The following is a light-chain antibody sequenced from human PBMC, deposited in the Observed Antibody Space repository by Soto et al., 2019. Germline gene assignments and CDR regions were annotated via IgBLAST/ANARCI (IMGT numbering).Light chain of an antibody. V-gene: IGKV3-20*01. J-gene: IGKJ1*01. Sequence: EIVLTQSPGTLSLSPGERATLSCRASQSVSSSYLAWYQQKPGQAPRLLIYGASSRASGIPDRFSGSGSGXXXXLXISXLEPXDFAVYYCQQYGSSPWTFGQGTKVEIK. CDR3: QQYGSSPWT. CDR1: QSVSSSY. CDR2: GAS.